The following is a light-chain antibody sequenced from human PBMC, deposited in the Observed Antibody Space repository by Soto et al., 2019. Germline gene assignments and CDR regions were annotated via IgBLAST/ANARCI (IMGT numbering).Light chain of an antibody. J-gene: IGKJ1*01. CDR2: QTS. Sequence: EIVLTQSPATLSSFPCDRVTLSCRASQYINTRLAWYQHRPGQAPRLLIYQTSIRAAGIPARFSASGSGRDFTLTISDVQPEDFELYYCHQCQSWHRTFGQWSKGDIK. V-gene: IGKV3D-11*03. CDR3: HQCQSWHRT. CDR1: QYINTR.